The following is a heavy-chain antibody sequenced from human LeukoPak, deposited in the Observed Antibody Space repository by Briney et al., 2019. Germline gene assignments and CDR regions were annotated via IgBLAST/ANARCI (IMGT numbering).Heavy chain of an antibody. CDR2: ISNDGSYK. D-gene: IGHD6-6*01. V-gene: IGHV3-30*18. CDR3: AKANAREFDY. CDR1: GFTFSTYG. Sequence: GGSLRLSRAASGFTFSTYGMHWVRQSPGKGLEWVAVISNDGSYKYLADSVKGRFTISRDNSKNTLYLQINTLRAEDTAMYYCAKANAREFDYWGQGTLVIVSS. J-gene: IGHJ4*02.